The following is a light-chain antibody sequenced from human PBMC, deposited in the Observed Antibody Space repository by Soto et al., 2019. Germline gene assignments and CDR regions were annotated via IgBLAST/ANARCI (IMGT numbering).Light chain of an antibody. CDR2: EFS. CDR1: SSDVGGYNY. V-gene: IGLV2-14*01. J-gene: IGLJ1*01. Sequence: QSVLTQPASVSGSPGQSITISCTGTSSDVGGYNYVSWYQQHPGKAPKLMIYEFSNRPSGVSNRFSGSKSGNTASLTISGLQAEDEADYSCSSYTSSSTLGVFGTGTKVTGL. CDR3: SSYTSSSTLGV.